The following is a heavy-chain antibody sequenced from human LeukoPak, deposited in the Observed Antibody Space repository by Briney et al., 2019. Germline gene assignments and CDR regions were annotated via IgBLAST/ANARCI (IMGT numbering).Heavy chain of an antibody. Sequence: GGSLRLSCAASGFSFSSYSMNWVRQAPGKGLEWVSVIYSGGSSYYADSVKGRFTISRDNSKNTLYLQMNSLRAEDTAVYYCARARGYCSTASCAYYFDYWGQGTLVTVSS. J-gene: IGHJ4*02. CDR2: IYSGGSS. CDR1: GFSFSSYS. D-gene: IGHD2-2*03. CDR3: ARARGYCSTASCAYYFDY. V-gene: IGHV3-53*01.